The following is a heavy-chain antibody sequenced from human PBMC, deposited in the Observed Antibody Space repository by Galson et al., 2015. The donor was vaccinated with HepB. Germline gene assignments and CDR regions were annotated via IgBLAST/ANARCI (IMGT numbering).Heavy chain of an antibody. CDR3: SRDRVLRSLGYWYFDL. CDR2: IWYDGSNK. V-gene: IGHV3-33*08. J-gene: IGHJ2*01. CDR1: GFTFSSYG. D-gene: IGHD4-17*01. Sequence: SLRLSCAASGFTFSSYGMHWVRQAPGKGLEWVAVIWYDGSNKYYADSVKGRFTISRDNCKKMVYLQMNSLRAEDTAVYYCSRDRVLRSLGYWYFDLWGRGTLVTVSS.